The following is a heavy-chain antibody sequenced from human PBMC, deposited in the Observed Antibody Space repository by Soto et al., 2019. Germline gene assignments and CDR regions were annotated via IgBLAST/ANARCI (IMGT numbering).Heavy chain of an antibody. J-gene: IGHJ4*02. CDR3: ASLSLFEYCSGCRCYFFDY. CDR1: GYSFTSYW. CDR2: IYPGDSDT. V-gene: IGHV5-51*01. D-gene: IGHD2-15*01. Sequence: GESLKISCKGSGYSFTSYWIGWVRQMPGKGLELMGIIYPGDSDTRYSPSFQGQVTISAEKSISTAYLQWSSLKASDTAMCYCASLSLFEYCSGCRCYFFDYWGRRTLVTVSS.